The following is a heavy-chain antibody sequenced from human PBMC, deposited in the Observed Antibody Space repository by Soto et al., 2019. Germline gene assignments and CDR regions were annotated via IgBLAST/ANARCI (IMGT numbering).Heavy chain of an antibody. Sequence: GGSLRLSCAASGFTFSSYAMSWVRQAPGKGLEWVSAISGSGGSTYYADSVKGRFTISRDNSKNTLYLQMNSLRAEDTAVYYCAKDLRSGYYYDSSGSLGFHYWGQGTLVTVSS. D-gene: IGHD3-22*01. CDR1: GFTFSSYA. J-gene: IGHJ4*02. CDR3: AKDLRSGYYYDSSGSLGFHY. CDR2: ISGSGGST. V-gene: IGHV3-23*01.